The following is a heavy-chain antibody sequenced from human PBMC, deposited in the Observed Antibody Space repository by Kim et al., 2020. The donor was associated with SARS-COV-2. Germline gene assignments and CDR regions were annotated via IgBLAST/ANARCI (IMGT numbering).Heavy chain of an antibody. V-gene: IGHV3-7*01. D-gene: IGHD3-10*01. Sequence: GGSLRLSCAASGFTFSSNWMSWVRQAPGKGLEWVANIKQDGSEKYYVDSVKGRFTISRDNAENSVYLQMNSLTAEDTALYYCARVGYYYGSGSYGPFDY. CDR3: ARVGYYYGSGSYGPFDY. CDR2: IKQDGSEK. J-gene: IGHJ4*01. CDR1: GFTFSSNW.